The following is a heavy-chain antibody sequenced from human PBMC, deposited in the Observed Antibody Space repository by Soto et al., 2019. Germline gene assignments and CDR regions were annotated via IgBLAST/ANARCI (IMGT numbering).Heavy chain of an antibody. V-gene: IGHV1-18*01. CDR2: ISAYNGNT. J-gene: IGHJ4*02. CDR3: ARDWVMGYCSGGSCLSFDY. CDR1: GYTFTSYG. D-gene: IGHD2-15*01. Sequence: ASVKVSCKASGYTFTSYGISWVLQAPGQGLEWMGWISAYNGNTNYAQKLQGRVTMTTDTSTSTAYMELRSLRSDDTAVYYCARDWVMGYCSGGSCLSFDYWGQGTLVTVSS.